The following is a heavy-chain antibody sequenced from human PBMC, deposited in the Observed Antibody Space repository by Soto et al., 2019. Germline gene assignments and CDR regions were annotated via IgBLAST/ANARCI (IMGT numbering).Heavy chain of an antibody. CDR2: ISYDGSNK. J-gene: IGHJ6*02. CDR1: GFTFSSYG. D-gene: IGHD1-26*01. V-gene: IGHV3-30*18. CDR3: AKSIVGAIRSGMDV. Sequence: QVQLVESGGGVVQPGRSLRLSCAASGFTFSSYGMHWVRQAPGKGLEWVAVISYDGSNKYYADSVKGRFTISRDHSKNTLYLHMNSLRAEDTAVYYCAKSIVGAIRSGMDVWGQGTTVNVSS.